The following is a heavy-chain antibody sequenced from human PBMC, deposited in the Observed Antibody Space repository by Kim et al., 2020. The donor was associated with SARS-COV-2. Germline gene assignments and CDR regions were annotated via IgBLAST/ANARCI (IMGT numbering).Heavy chain of an antibody. CDR1: GGSISSSSYY. V-gene: IGHV4-39*01. CDR2: IYYSGST. Sequence: SETLSLTCTVSGGSISSSSYYWGWIRQPPGKGLEWIGSIYYSGSTYYNPSLKSRVTISVDTSKNQFSLKLSSVTAADTAVCYCARTGDTAMVDYWGQGTLVTVSS. J-gene: IGHJ4*02. CDR3: ARTGDTAMVDY. D-gene: IGHD5-18*01.